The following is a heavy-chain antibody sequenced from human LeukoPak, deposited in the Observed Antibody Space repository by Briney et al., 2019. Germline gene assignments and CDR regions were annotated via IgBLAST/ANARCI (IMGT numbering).Heavy chain of an antibody. J-gene: IGHJ4*02. Sequence: SETLSLTCAVSGGSISSSNWWRWVRQPPGKGLEWIGEIYHSGSTNYNPSLKSRVTISVDKSKNQFSLKLSSVTAADTAVYYCASRIAVAGPGRWGQGTLVTVSS. V-gene: IGHV4-4*02. CDR3: ASRIAVAGPGR. CDR1: GGSISSSNW. D-gene: IGHD6-19*01. CDR2: IYHSGST.